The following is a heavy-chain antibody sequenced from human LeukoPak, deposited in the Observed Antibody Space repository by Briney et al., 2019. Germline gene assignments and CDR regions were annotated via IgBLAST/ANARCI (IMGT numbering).Heavy chain of an antibody. D-gene: IGHD6-13*01. CDR2: IYTSGTT. Sequence: PSETLSLTCTVSGGSINSGNYYWSWIRQPAGKGLEWIGRIYTSGTTNYNPSLKSRVTISVDTSKNQFSLKLSSVTAADTAVYYCARDVGQQLADAFDIWGQGTMVTVSS. V-gene: IGHV4-61*02. J-gene: IGHJ3*02. CDR1: GGSINSGNYY. CDR3: ARDVGQQLADAFDI.